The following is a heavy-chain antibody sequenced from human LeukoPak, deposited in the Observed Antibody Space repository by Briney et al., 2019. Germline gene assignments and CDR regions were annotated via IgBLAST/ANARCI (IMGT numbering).Heavy chain of an antibody. CDR2: IWYDGSNK. CDR3: ARSRSRGRGYYYGMDV. D-gene: IGHD6-25*01. CDR1: GFTFSSYG. V-gene: IGHV3-33*01. J-gene: IGHJ6*02. Sequence: GGSLRLSCAASGFTFSSYGMHWVRQAPGKGLEWVAVIWYDGSNKYYADSVKGRFTISRDNSKNTLYLQMNSLRAEDTAVCYCARSRSRGRGYYYGMDVWGQGTTVTVSS.